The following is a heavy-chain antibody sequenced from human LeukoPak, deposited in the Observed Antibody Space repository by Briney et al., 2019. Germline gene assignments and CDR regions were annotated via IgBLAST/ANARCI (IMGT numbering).Heavy chain of an antibody. CDR3: ARTDIVVVPSAKGFDY. J-gene: IGHJ4*02. CDR2: INPNSGGT. V-gene: IGHV1-2*02. CDR1: GYTFTGYY. Sequence: ASVKVSCKASGYTFTGYYMHWVRQAPGQVLEWMGWINPNSGGTNYAQKFQGRVTMTRDTSITTAYMELSRLRSDDTAVYYCARTDIVVVPSAKGFDYWGQGTLVTVSS. D-gene: IGHD2-2*01.